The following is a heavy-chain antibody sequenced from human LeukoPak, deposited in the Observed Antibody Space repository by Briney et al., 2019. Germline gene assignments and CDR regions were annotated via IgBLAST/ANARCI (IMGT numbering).Heavy chain of an antibody. D-gene: IGHD1-1*01. Sequence: RGSLRLSCAASGLTVSSSYMSWVRQAPGKGLEWVSIIYNDGSTYYADSMKGRFTISRDYSKKMLYLQMNSLSREDTAVYYCVRGVGYTLLSWGQGTLVTVSS. J-gene: IGHJ5*02. CDR3: VRGVGYTLLS. V-gene: IGHV3-53*05. CDR1: GLTVSSSY. CDR2: IYNDGST.